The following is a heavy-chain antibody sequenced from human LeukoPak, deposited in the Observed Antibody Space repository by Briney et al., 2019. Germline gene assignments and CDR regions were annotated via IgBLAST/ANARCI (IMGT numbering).Heavy chain of an antibody. D-gene: IGHD6-13*01. J-gene: IGHJ5*02. V-gene: IGHV4-39*01. CDR1: GGSISSSSSY. CDR3: ASRTAGNNWFDP. Sequence: SETLSLTCTVSGGSISSSSSYWGWIRQPPGKGLEWIGNIYYSGSTNYNPSLKSRVSISGDTPKNQFSLKLSSVTAADTAVYYCASRTAGNNWFDPWGQGTLVTVSS. CDR2: IYYSGST.